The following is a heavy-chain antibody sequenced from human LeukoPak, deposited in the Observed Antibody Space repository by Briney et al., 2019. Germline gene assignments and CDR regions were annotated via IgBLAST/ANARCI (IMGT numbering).Heavy chain of an antibody. Sequence: GGSLRLSCAASGFTFSSYGMHWVRQAPGKGLEWVSSISSSSSYIYYADSVKGRFTISRDNAKNSLYLQMNSLRAEDTAVYYCARESYSNYGTFDYWGQGTLVTVSS. CDR2: ISSSSSYI. J-gene: IGHJ4*02. CDR1: GFTFSSYG. V-gene: IGHV3-21*01. D-gene: IGHD4-11*01. CDR3: ARESYSNYGTFDY.